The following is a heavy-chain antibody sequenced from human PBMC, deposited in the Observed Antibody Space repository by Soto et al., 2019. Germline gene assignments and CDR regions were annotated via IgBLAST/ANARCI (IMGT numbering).Heavy chain of an antibody. V-gene: IGHV3-30-3*01. CDR1: GFTFSSYA. J-gene: IGHJ6*02. CDR2: ISYDGSNK. D-gene: IGHD6-13*01. Sequence: GGSLRLSWAASGFTFSSYAMHWVRQAPGKGLEWVAVISYDGSNKYYADSVKGRFTISRDNSKNTLYLQMNSLRAEDTAVYYSAREAGSSSEEFDYYYGMDVSGQGTTVTVSS. CDR3: AREAGSSSEEFDYYYGMDV.